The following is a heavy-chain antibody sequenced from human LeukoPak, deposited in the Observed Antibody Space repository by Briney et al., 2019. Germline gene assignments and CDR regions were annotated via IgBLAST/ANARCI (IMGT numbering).Heavy chain of an antibody. CDR2: INHSGST. Sequence: SETLSLTCTVSGGSISSSSYYWSWIRQPPGKGLEWIGEINHSGSTNYNPSLKSRVTISVDTSKNQFSLKLSSVTAADTAVYYCARDSKYSSGWFRGLSYFDYWGQGTLVTVSS. V-gene: IGHV4-39*07. CDR1: GGSISSSSYY. D-gene: IGHD6-19*01. J-gene: IGHJ4*02. CDR3: ARDSKYSSGWFRGLSYFDY.